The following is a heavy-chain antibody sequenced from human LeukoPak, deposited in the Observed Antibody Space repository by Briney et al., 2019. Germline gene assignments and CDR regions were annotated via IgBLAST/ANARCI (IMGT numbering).Heavy chain of an antibody. D-gene: IGHD3-10*01. CDR3: AREAFGELLLGYYYYYGMDV. CDR1: GGSISSRSYY. Sequence: PSETLSLTCTVSGGSISSRSYYWGWIRQPPGKGLEWIGSIYYSGSTYYNPSLKSRVTISVDTSKNQFSLKLSSVTAADTAVYYCAREAFGELLLGYYYYYGMDVWGQGTTVTVSS. J-gene: IGHJ6*02. V-gene: IGHV4-39*07. CDR2: IYYSGST.